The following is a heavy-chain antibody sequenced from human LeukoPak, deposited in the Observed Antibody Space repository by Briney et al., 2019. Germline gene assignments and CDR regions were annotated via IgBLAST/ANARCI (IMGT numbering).Heavy chain of an antibody. Sequence: PSETLSLTCAVYGGSFGGYYWSWIRQPPGKGLEWIGEINHSGSTNYNPSLKSRVTISVDTSKNQFSLKLSSVTAADTAVYYCARDQRKYCSSTSCYGEYYYYMDVWGKGTTVTVSS. CDR3: ARDQRKYCSSTSCYGEYYYYMDV. D-gene: IGHD2-2*01. V-gene: IGHV4-34*01. J-gene: IGHJ6*03. CDR1: GGSFGGYY. CDR2: INHSGST.